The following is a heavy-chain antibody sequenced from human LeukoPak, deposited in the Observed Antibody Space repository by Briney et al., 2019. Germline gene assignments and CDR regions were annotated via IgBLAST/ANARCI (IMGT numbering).Heavy chain of an antibody. CDR2: MFYSGTT. Sequence: SETLSLTCTVSGGSISSSSYYWGWIRQPPGKGLEWIGSMFYSGTTYYNPSLRSRVTISVDTSKNQFSLHLSSVTAADTAVYSCSKSSSASSSIDYWGQGNLVTVSS. V-gene: IGHV4-39*01. CDR1: GGSISSSSYY. J-gene: IGHJ4*02. D-gene: IGHD6-19*01. CDR3: SKSSSASSSIDY.